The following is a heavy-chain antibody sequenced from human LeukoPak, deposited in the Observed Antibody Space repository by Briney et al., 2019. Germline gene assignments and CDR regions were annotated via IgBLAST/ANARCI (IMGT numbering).Heavy chain of an antibody. V-gene: IGHV3-7*01. J-gene: IGHJ6*02. CDR1: GFTFSNYW. Sequence: TGGSLRLSCAASGFTFSNYWMSWVRKAPGKGLEWVANIKQDGSEKCYVDSVKGRFTISRDNAKNSLYLQMNSLRAEDTAVYYCARDRWELLSNPYHYCGLDVWGQGTTVTVSS. CDR2: IKQDGSEK. D-gene: IGHD2-15*01. CDR3: ARDRWELLSNPYHYCGLDV.